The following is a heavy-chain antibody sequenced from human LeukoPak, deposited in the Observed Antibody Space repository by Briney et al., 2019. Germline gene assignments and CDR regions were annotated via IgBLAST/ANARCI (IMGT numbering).Heavy chain of an antibody. CDR2: IKEDATKK. CDR1: GFTFSGYW. J-gene: IGHJ6*03. Sequence: GGSLRLSCAASGFTFSGYWMTWVRQAPGQGLEWVANIKEDATKKYYLDSVKGRFTISRDNAENSLFLQMNSLRAEDTAVYYCARRLRDYYDSTGYFPPYYYYYYMDVWGKGTTVTVSS. D-gene: IGHD3-22*01. V-gene: IGHV3-7*01. CDR3: ARRLRDYYDSTGYFPPYYYYYYMDV.